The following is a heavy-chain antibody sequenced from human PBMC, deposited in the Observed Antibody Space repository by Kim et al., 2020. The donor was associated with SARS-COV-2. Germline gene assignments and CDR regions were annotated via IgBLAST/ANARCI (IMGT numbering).Heavy chain of an antibody. Sequence: VKGRFTISRDISKNTLYLQMNSLRAEDTAVYYCAKDVGMVRGVIPYYFDYWGQGTLVTVSS. V-gene: IGHV3-23*01. CDR3: AKDVGMVRGVIPYYFDY. J-gene: IGHJ4*02. D-gene: IGHD3-10*01.